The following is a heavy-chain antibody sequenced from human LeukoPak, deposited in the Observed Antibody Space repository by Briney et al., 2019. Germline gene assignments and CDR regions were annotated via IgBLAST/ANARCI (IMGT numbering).Heavy chain of an antibody. J-gene: IGHJ3*02. D-gene: IGHD6-13*01. Sequence: GGSLRLSCAASGFTLSSYAMSWVRQGPGKGLEWVSAISVSGNTYHADSVKGRFTISRDNSKNTLYLQMNSLRAEDTAVYYCARVAAASGAFDIWGQGTMVIVSS. CDR3: ARVAAASGAFDI. CDR1: GFTLSSYA. CDR2: ISVSGNT. V-gene: IGHV3-23*01.